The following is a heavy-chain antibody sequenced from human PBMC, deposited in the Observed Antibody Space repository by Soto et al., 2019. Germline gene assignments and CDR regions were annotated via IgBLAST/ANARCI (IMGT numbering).Heavy chain of an antibody. V-gene: IGHV4-59*01. D-gene: IGHD3-10*01. J-gene: IGHJ6*02. Sequence: PSATLSLTCTVSGGSISSYYWSWIRQPPGKGLEWIGYIYYSGSTNYNPSLKSRVTISVDTSKNQFSLKLSSVTAADTAVYYCARDPGVRGFYYYGMDVWGQGTTVTV. CDR1: GGSISSYY. CDR3: ARDPGVRGFYYYGMDV. CDR2: IYYSGST.